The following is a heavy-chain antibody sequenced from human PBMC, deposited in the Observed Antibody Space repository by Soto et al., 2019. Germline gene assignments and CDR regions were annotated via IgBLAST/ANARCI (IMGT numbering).Heavy chain of an antibody. Sequence: GASVKVSCKASGGTFSSYAISWVRQAPGQGLEWMGGIIPIFGKANYAQKFQGRVTITADESTSTAYMELSSLRSEDTAVYYCARARIVGATTGYYYGMDVWGQGTTVTVSS. CDR2: IIPIFGKA. V-gene: IGHV1-69*13. CDR1: GGTFSSYA. J-gene: IGHJ6*02. D-gene: IGHD1-26*01. CDR3: ARARIVGATTGYYYGMDV.